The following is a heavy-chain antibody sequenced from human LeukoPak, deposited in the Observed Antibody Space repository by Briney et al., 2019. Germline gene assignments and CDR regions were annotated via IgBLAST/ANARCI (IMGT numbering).Heavy chain of an antibody. CDR2: IWFDGSEQ. Sequence: GRSLRLSCAASGFTFSTYAIHWVRQAPGTGLEWVAVIWFDGSEQYYADSVKGRFIISRDNSKSTSNLQLNSLRAEDTAVYYCAREGDSRWGELSPWGQGTLVTVSS. V-gene: IGHV3-33*01. J-gene: IGHJ1*01. D-gene: IGHD3-16*02. CDR3: AREGDSRWGELSP. CDR1: GFTFSTYA.